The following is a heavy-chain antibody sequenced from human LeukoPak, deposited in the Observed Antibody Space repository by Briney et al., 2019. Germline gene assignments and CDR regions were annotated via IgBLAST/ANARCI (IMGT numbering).Heavy chain of an antibody. V-gene: IGHV3-64*01. Sequence: GGSLRLSCVASGFTFTSYTIYWVRQAPGKGLEYVSAISGDGDNTFYANSVKGRFTISRDNSKNTLYLQMGSLRAEDMAVYYCARRGGGDSDCYFDYWGQGTLVTVSS. CDR3: ARRGGGDSDCYFDY. CDR2: ISGDGDNT. J-gene: IGHJ4*02. CDR1: GFTFTSYT. D-gene: IGHD4-17*01.